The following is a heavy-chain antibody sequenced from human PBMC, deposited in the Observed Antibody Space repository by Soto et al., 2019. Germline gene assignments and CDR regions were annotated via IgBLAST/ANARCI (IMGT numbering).Heavy chain of an antibody. D-gene: IGHD3-22*01. V-gene: IGHV1-18*01. CDR2: VAAYNGNT. J-gene: IGHJ4*02. CDR3: ARDPGSFYYDAIVTFDY. Sequence: QIRLVQSGAEVKKPGDSVKVSCKASGYPFGSFGVSWVRQAPGQGLEWMGWVAAYNGNTKYAQKFQDRVTMTTDTSTNTAYMELGSLISDDTAVYYCARDPGSFYYDAIVTFDYWGQGTPLTVSS. CDR1: GYPFGSFG.